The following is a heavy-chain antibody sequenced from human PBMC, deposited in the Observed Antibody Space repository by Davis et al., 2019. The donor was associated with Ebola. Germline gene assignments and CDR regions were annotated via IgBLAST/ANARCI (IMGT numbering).Heavy chain of an antibody. D-gene: IGHD5-12*01. CDR2: INPNSGGT. J-gene: IGHJ6*04. CDR3: ARLPGVATILDV. CDR1: GYTFTGYY. Sequence: ASVKVSCKASGYTFTGYYMHWVRQAPGQGLEWMGWINPNSGGTNYAQKFQGRVTMTRDTSISTAYMELSRLRSDDTAVYYCARLPGVATILDVWGKGTTVTVSS. V-gene: IGHV1-2*02.